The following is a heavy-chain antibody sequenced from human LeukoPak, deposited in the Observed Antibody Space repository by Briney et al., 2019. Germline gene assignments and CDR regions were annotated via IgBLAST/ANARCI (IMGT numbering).Heavy chain of an antibody. CDR3: AKGSRVRGVITYYFDY. CDR2: INGSGDST. V-gene: IGHV3-23*01. CDR1: GFTFSSYA. D-gene: IGHD3-10*01. J-gene: IGHJ4*02. Sequence: PGGSLRLSCAASGFTFSSYAMSWVRQAPGKGLEWVSAINGSGDSTYYADSVKGRFTISRDNSKNTLYLQMNSLRAEDTAVYYCAKGSRVRGVITYYFDYWGQGTLVTVSS.